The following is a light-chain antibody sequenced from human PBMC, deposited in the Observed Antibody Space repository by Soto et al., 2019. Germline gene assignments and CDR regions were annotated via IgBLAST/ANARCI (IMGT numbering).Light chain of an antibody. J-gene: IGLJ1*01. CDR2: DVS. CDR1: SSDVGTYNF. CDR3: SSYRGSSTYV. Sequence: QSVLTQPASVSGSPGQSITIFCTGNSSDVGTYNFVSWYQQHPGKAPKLMIYDVSNRPSGVSDRFSGSKSGNTASLTISGLQAEDEADYYCSSYRGSSTYVFGTGTKVTVL. V-gene: IGLV2-14*01.